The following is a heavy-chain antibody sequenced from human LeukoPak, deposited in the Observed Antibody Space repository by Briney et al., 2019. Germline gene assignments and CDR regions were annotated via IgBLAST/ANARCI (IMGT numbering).Heavy chain of an antibody. V-gene: IGHV3-49*04. D-gene: IGHD3-22*01. CDR3: THDNSGYSYSYDY. CDR2: VRSKAYGGTT. CDR1: GFTFGDFA. J-gene: IGHJ4*02. Sequence: GGSLRLSCSTSGFTFGDFAMPWVRQAPGKGLEWVGFVRSKAYGGTTEYAASVKGRFIISRDDSKSIAYLQMNSLKTEDTGVYYCTHDNSGYSYSYDYWGQGTLVTVSS.